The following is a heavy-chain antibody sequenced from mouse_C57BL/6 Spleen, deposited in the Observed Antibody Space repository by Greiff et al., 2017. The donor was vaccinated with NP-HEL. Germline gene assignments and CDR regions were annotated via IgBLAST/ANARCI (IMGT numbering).Heavy chain of an antibody. CDR2: ISYSGST. CDR3: ARDGDYDVYFDY. Sequence: EVKLVESGPGMVKPSQSLSLTCTVTGYSITSGYDWHWIRHFPGNKLEWMGYISYSGSTNYNPSLKSRISITHDTSKNHFFLKLNSVTTEDTATYYCARDGDYDVYFDYWGQGTTLTVSS. V-gene: IGHV3-1*01. CDR1: GYSITSGYD. D-gene: IGHD2-4*01. J-gene: IGHJ2*01.